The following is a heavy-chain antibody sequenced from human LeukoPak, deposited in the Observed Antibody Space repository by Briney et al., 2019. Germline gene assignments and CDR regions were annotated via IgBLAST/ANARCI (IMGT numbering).Heavy chain of an antibody. Sequence: SGGSLRLSCTASGFTFGDYAMSWFRQAPGKGLEWVGFIRSKAYGGTTEYAASVKGRFTISRDDSKSIAYLQMNGLKTEDTAVYYCTRVRGYSYGYFDYWGQGTLVTVSS. D-gene: IGHD5-18*01. V-gene: IGHV3-49*03. CDR3: TRVRGYSYGYFDY. CDR2: IRSKAYGGTT. J-gene: IGHJ4*02. CDR1: GFTFGDYA.